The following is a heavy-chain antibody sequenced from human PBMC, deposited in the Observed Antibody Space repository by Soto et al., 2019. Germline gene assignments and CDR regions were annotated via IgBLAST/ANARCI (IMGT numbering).Heavy chain of an antibody. V-gene: IGHV4-31*03. D-gene: IGHD1-1*01. CDR2: IYHTGST. CDR3: ARATGTLRSRNCDY. Sequence: PSETLSLTCSVSGGSISTVGHYCTCIRQPPGKGLEWIGSIYHTGSTYYSKSLRSRLTMSVDTSKSQFSLRLSSVTAADTAVYYCARATGTLRSRNCDYWGQGSLVTVSS. CDR1: GGSISTVGHY. J-gene: IGHJ4*02.